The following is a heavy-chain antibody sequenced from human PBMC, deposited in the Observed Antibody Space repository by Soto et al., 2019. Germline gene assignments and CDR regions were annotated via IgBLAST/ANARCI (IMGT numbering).Heavy chain of an antibody. D-gene: IGHD6-6*01. J-gene: IGHJ6*02. V-gene: IGHV4-31*03. Sequence: PSETLSLTCTVSGGSISSGGYYWSWIRQHPGKGLEWIGYIYYSGSTYYKPSLKSRVTISVDTSKNQFSLKLSSVTAADTAVYYCAREYSSSSVYGMDVWGQGTTVTVSS. CDR1: GGSISSGGYY. CDR2: IYYSGST. CDR3: AREYSSSSVYGMDV.